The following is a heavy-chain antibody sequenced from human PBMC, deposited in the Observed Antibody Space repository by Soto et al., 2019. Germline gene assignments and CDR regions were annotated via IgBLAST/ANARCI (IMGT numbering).Heavy chain of an antibody. V-gene: IGHV5-10-1*01. CDR1: GYSFTSYW. D-gene: IGHD4-17*01. CDR2: IDPSDSYT. Sequence: GESLKISCKGSGYSFTSYWISWVRQMPGKGLEWMGRIDPSDSYTNYSPSFQGHVTISADKSISTAYLQWSSLKASDTAMYYCARRSHYGDSFYGMDVWGQGTTVTVYS. J-gene: IGHJ6*02. CDR3: ARRSHYGDSFYGMDV.